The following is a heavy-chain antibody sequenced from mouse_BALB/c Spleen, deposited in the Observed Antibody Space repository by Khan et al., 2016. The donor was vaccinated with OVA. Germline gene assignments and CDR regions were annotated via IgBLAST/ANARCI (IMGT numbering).Heavy chain of an antibody. D-gene: IGHD2-1*01. CDR3: ATIEYHDNFYAMDY. CDR1: GFSLTSYG. CDR2: IWGDGST. Sequence: QVQLKHSGPGLVAPSQSLSITCTVSGFSLTSYGVNWVRQPPGKGLEWLGVIWGDGSTNYHSDLISSMSISKDNSKSQVFLKMNSLNTYDTATYYFATIEYHDNFYAMDYWGQGTSVTVSS. J-gene: IGHJ4*01. V-gene: IGHV2-3*01.